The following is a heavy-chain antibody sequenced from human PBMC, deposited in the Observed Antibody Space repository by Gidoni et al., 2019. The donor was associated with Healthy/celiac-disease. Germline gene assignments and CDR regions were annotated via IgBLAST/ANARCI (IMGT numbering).Heavy chain of an antibody. CDR1: GVPFSSYS. CDR3: ARDRGSSWPYDY. J-gene: IGHJ4*02. D-gene: IGHD6-13*01. Sequence: EVQLVESGGGLVKPGGSLRLSCAASGVPFSSYSMNWVRQAPGKGLEWVSSISSSSSYIYYADSVKGRFTISRDNAKNSLYLQMNSLRAEDTAVYYCARDRGSSWPYDYWGQGTLVTVSS. V-gene: IGHV3-21*01. CDR2: ISSSSSYI.